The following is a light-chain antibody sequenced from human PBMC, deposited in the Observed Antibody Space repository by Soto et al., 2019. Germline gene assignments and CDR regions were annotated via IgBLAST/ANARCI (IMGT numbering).Light chain of an antibody. J-gene: IGKJ1*01. CDR2: DAS. Sequence: DIQMTQSPSTLSASLGDRVTITCRASQTIGSWLAWYQQKPGKAPELLIYDASTLEGGVPSRFSGSGSGTEFSLTITSLQPDDFATFYCQQYSSFPRTFGQGTKVEIK. CDR1: QTIGSW. V-gene: IGKV1-5*01. CDR3: QQYSSFPRT.